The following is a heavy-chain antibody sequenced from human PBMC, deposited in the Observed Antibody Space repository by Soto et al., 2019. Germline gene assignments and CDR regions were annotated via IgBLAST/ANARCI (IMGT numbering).Heavy chain of an antibody. V-gene: IGHV1-69*13. Sequence: SVKVSCKASGGTFSSYAISWVRQAPGQGLEWMGGIIPIFGTANYAQKFRGRVTITADESTSTAYMELSSLRSEDTAVYYCARHDCISSSCYYYYYYGMDVWG. CDR2: IIPIFGTA. CDR3: ARHDCISSSCYYYYYYGMDV. CDR1: GGTFSSYA. J-gene: IGHJ6*02. D-gene: IGHD2-2*01.